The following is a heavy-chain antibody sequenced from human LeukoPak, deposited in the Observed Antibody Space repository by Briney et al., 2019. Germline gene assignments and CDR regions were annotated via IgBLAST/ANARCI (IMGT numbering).Heavy chain of an antibody. CDR3: ARASGPFDY. J-gene: IGHJ4*02. CDR1: GFTFSIYG. D-gene: IGHD3-10*01. CDR2: IWNDGSNK. Sequence: GGSLRLSCEASGFTFSIYGMHWVRQAPGKGVEWVAVIWNDGSNKYYADSVKGRFTISRDNSKNTLYLQMNSLRAEDTAVYSCARASGPFDYWGQGTLVTVSS. V-gene: IGHV3-33*01.